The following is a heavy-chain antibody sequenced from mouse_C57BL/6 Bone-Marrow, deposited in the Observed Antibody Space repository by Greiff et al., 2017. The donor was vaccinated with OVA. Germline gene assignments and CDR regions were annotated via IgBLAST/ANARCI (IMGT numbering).Heavy chain of an antibody. D-gene: IGHD1-1*01. J-gene: IGHJ2*01. CDR2: ISSGSSTI. CDR3: ARRRYYGSYYFDY. Sequence: EVKLVESGGGLVKPGGSLKLSCAASGFTFSDYGMHWVRQAPGKGLEWVAYISSGSSTIYYADTVKGRFTISRDNAKNTLFLQLTSLRSEDTAMYYCARRRYYGSYYFDYWGQGTTLTVSS. CDR1: GFTFSDYG. V-gene: IGHV5-17*01.